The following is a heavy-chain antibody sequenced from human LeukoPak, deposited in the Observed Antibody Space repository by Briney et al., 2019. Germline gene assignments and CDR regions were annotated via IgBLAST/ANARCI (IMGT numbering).Heavy chain of an antibody. CDR1: GFTFSSYG. D-gene: IGHD2-2*02. CDR3: AKDFYKIPYTLRFDY. J-gene: IGHJ4*02. V-gene: IGHV3-30*02. CDR2: IRCDGSNK. Sequence: GGSLRLSCAASGFTFSSYGMHWVRQAPGKGLEWVAFIRCDGSNKYYADSVKGRFTISRDNSKNTLYLQMNSLRAEDTAVYYCAKDFYKIPYTLRFDYWGQGTLVTVSS.